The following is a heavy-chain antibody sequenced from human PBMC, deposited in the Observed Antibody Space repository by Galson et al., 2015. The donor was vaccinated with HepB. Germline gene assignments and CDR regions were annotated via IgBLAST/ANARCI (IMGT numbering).Heavy chain of an antibody. CDR3: ARRLTGDGSSWYTGYWYFDL. J-gene: IGHJ2*01. D-gene: IGHD6-13*01. V-gene: IGHV4-59*08. Sequence: LSLTCSVSGGSISSYYWSWIRQPPGKGLEWIGYIYYSGTTNYNPSLKSRVTISLHTSKTQFSLKLSSVTAADTAVYYCARRLTGDGSSWYTGYWYFDLWGRGTLVTVSS. CDR2: IYYSGTT. CDR1: GGSISSYY.